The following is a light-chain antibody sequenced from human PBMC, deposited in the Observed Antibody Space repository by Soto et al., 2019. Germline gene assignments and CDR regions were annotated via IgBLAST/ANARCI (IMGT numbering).Light chain of an antibody. Sequence: DIQMTQSPSSLSASVGDSVSITCRTSQTSNNYLNWYQQKPGKATKLLIYVASTLQGGVPSRFSGSGSGTEFSLTISSLQPEDSATYYCQQSYSTLFTFGPGTKVDVK. J-gene: IGKJ3*01. CDR3: QQSYSTLFT. CDR1: QTSNNY. CDR2: VAS. V-gene: IGKV1-39*01.